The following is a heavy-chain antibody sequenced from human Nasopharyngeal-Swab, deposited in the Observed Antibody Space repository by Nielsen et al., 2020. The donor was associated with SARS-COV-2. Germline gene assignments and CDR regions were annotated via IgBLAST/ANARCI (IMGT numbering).Heavy chain of an antibody. V-gene: IGHV3-30*18. Sequence: GGSLRLSCAASGFTFSSYGMHWVRQAPGKGLEWVAVISYDGSNKYYADSVKGRFTISRDNSKNTLYLQMNSLRAEDTAVYYCANEGSYYNGGGIFDYWGQGTLVTVSS. CDR3: ANEGSYYNGGGIFDY. J-gene: IGHJ4*02. CDR1: GFTFSSYG. CDR2: ISYDGSNK. D-gene: IGHD1-26*01.